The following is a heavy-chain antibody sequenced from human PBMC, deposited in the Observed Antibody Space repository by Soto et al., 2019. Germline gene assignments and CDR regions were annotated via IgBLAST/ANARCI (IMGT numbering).Heavy chain of an antibody. CDR3: ARLVVVAPVANV. Sequence: LSLTCSVSFASFSSNSYHWGWIRQPPGKGLERIGSISYTGTTYYSPSLKSRVTISADTSKKQFSLKLDSATAADTAVYYCARLVVVAPVANVWGQGTLVTVSS. J-gene: IGHJ4*02. CDR1: FASFSSNSYH. V-gene: IGHV4-39*01. D-gene: IGHD2-15*01. CDR2: ISYTGTT.